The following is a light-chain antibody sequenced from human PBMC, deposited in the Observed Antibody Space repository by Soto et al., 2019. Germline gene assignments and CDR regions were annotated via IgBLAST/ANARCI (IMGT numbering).Light chain of an antibody. CDR2: DAS. V-gene: IGKV3-11*01. Sequence: EIALTQSPATLSLSPGERVTLSCRASQSVSRYLAWYQQKPGQAPRLLIYDASNRATGIPARFSGSGSGTDFTLTIGSLEPEDFAVYYCQQRGNWPSFGGGTKVEIK. CDR1: QSVSRY. J-gene: IGKJ4*01. CDR3: QQRGNWPS.